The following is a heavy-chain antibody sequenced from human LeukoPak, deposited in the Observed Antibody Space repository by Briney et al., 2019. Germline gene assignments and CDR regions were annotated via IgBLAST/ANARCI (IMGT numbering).Heavy chain of an antibody. J-gene: IGHJ5*01. CDR1: GFIFENFA. D-gene: IGHD2/OR15-2a*01. V-gene: IGHV3-30*04. Sequence: GRSLRLSCVASGFIFENFAIHWVRQAPGKGLEWVSSVSFDGTNNFYADSMNGRLTVSRDNSKNTVYLNMNSLRPDDTAVYFCARDRNVIGADFDSWGQGTLVTVSS. CDR2: VSFDGTNN. CDR3: ARDRNVIGADFDS.